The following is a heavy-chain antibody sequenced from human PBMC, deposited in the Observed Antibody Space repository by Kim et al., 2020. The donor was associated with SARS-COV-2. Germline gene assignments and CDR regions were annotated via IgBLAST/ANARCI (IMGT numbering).Heavy chain of an antibody. V-gene: IGHV3-23*01. J-gene: IGHJ4*02. Sequence: GGSLRLSCAASGFTFSSYAMSWVRQAPGKGLEWVSAISGSGGSTYYADSVKGQFTISRDNSKNTLYLQMNSLRAEDTAVYYCAKDLTGTNFFDYWGQGTLVTVSS. CDR1: GFTFSSYA. CDR3: AKDLTGTNFFDY. D-gene: IGHD1-20*01. CDR2: ISGSGGST.